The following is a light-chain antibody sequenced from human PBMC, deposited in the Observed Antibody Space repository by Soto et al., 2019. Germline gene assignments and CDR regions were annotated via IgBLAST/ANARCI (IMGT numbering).Light chain of an antibody. CDR3: TSYAGGNNV. Sequence: QSALTQPPSASGSPGQSVTISCTGTSSDVGGYNYVSWYQQYPGKVPKLMVYEVNNRPSGVPDRFSGSKSGNTASLTVSGLQAADEADYYCTSYAGGNNVFGTGTKVTVL. CDR2: EVN. J-gene: IGLJ1*01. CDR1: SSDVGGYNY. V-gene: IGLV2-8*01.